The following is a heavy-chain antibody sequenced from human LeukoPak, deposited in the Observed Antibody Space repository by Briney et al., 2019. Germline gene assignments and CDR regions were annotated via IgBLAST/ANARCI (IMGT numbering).Heavy chain of an antibody. CDR1: GYIFISYA. CDR3: ARDHYHKIHSVMVTAPDY. J-gene: IGHJ4*02. V-gene: IGHV1-3*03. CDR2: INAGTGNT. Sequence: ASVKVSCKASGYIFISYAMHWVRQAPGQRLEWMGSINAGTGNTKYSQEFQGRVTMTRDTSTSTVYMELRSLRSEDTAVYYCARDHYHKIHSVMVTAPDYWGQGTLVIVSS. D-gene: IGHD2-21*02.